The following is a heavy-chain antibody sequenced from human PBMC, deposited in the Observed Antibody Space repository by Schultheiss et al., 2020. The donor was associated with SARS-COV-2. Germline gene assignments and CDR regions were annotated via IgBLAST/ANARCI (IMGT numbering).Heavy chain of an antibody. CDR2: IKSKTNGGTT. D-gene: IGHD3-3*01. CDR1: GFTLSNAW. Sequence: GGSLRLSCAASGFTLSNAWMSWVRQAPGKGLEWVGRIKSKTNGGTTDYAAPVKGRFTISRDDSKSIAYLQMNSLKTEDTAVYYCTRTYDFWSGYPSRGWFDPWGQGTLVTVSS. V-gene: IGHV3-15*01. J-gene: IGHJ5*02. CDR3: TRTYDFWSGYPSRGWFDP.